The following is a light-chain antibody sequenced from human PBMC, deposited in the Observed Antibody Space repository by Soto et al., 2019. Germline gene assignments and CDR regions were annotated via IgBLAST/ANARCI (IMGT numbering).Light chain of an antibody. CDR1: SSNIGAGYD. V-gene: IGLV1-40*01. J-gene: IGLJ6*01. Sequence: QTVVTQPPSVSGAPGQRVTISCTGSSSNIGAGYDVHWYQQRPGAAPKLLISANINRPSGVPDRFSGSKSGTSASLAITGLQADEEGDYYCQSYDSTLSARYVFGTGTQLTVL. CDR3: QSYDSTLSARYV. CDR2: ANI.